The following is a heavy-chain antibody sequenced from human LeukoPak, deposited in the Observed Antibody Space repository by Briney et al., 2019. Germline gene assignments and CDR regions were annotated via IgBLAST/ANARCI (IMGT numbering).Heavy chain of an antibody. D-gene: IGHD6-13*01. V-gene: IGHV4-59*01. CDR3: ATSTGVAAAGMDY. J-gene: IGHJ4*02. CDR2: IYYSGST. Sequence: PSETLSLTCTVSGGSISSYYWSWIRQPPGKGLEWIGYIYYSGSTNYNPSLKSRVTISVDTSKNQFSLKLSSVTAADTAVYYCATSTGVAAAGMDYWGQGTLVTVSS. CDR1: GGSISSYY.